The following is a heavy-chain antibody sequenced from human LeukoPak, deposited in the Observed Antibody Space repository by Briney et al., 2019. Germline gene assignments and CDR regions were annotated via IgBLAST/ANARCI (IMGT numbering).Heavy chain of an antibody. CDR3: ARGSGSYRDFDY. D-gene: IGHD3-10*01. J-gene: IGHJ4*02. CDR1: GFTFSSYS. V-gene: IGHV3-21*01. CDR2: ISSSSSYI. Sequence: GGSLRLSCAASGFTFSSYSMNWVRQAPGKGLEWVSSISSSSSYIYYADSVKGRFTISRDNAKNSLYLQMNSLRAEDMAMYYCARGSGSYRDFDYWGQGTLVTVSS.